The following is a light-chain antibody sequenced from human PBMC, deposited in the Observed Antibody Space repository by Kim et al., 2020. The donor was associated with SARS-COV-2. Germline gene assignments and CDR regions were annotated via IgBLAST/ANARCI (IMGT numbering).Light chain of an antibody. CDR1: DRY. CDR3: QAWDTATHVV. CDR2: EDD. J-gene: IGLJ2*01. V-gene: IGLV3-1*01. Sequence: DRYACWYQQRPGHSPVLVIYEDDKRPSGIPGRFSGSNSGNTATLTISGTQAMDEADYYCQAWDTATHVVFGGGTQLTVL.